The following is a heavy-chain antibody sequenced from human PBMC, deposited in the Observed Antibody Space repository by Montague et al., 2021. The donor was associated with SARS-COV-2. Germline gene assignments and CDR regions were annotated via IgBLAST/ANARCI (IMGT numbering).Heavy chain of an antibody. Sequence: SETLSLTCIVSGSSVRSYYWSWIRQPPGKGLEWIGNIHDSGSTNYNHSXXSRVTISVDTSKNQFSLKLSSVTAADTAVYYCARENTVTTFGGPYYIDSWGQGTLVTVSA. CDR3: ARENTVTTFGGPYYIDS. J-gene: IGHJ4*02. CDR1: GSSVRSYY. CDR2: IHDSGST. D-gene: IGHD4-17*01. V-gene: IGHV4-59*02.